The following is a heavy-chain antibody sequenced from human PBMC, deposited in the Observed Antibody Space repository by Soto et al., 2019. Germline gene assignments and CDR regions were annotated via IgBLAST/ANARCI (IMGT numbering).Heavy chain of an antibody. CDR2: VNPILSMS. CDR1: GDTFSFYS. V-gene: IGHV1-69*04. Sequence: QVQLVQSGAAVKRPGSSVKVSCKASGDTFSFYSINWVRQAPGLGLEWMGRVNPILSMSNYVQRFQGRVTMTADKSTSTAYMELSGLRSEDTAMYYCATSYGSGYRAFDYWGQGALVTVSS. J-gene: IGHJ4*02. CDR3: ATSYGSGYRAFDY. D-gene: IGHD3-10*01.